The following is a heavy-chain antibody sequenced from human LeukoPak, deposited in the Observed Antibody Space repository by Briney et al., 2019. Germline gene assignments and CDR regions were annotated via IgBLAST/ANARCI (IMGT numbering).Heavy chain of an antibody. CDR1: GFTFSGSA. CDR3: TRPLGNKWPYYYMDV. D-gene: IGHD1/OR15-1a*01. V-gene: IGHV3-73*01. CDR2: IRSKANSYAT. J-gene: IGHJ6*03. Sequence: GGSLRLSCAASGFTFSGSAMHWVRRASGKGLEWVGRIRSKANSYATAYAASVKGRFTISRDDSKNTAYLQMNSLKTEDTAVYYCTRPLGNKWPYYYMDVWGTRTTVTVSS.